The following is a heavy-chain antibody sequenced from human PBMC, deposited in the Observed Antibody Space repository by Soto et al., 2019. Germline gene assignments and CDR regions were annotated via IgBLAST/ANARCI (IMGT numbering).Heavy chain of an antibody. J-gene: IGHJ6*02. D-gene: IGHD6-6*01. CDR2: ISYDGSNK. Sequence: PGGSLRLSCAASGFTFSSYAMHWVRQAPGKGLEWVAVISYDGSNKYYADSVKGRFTISRDNSKNTLYLQMNSLRAEDTAVYYCARAAIAARTNNYYYYGMDVWGQGTTVTVSS. V-gene: IGHV3-30-3*01. CDR1: GFTFSSYA. CDR3: ARAAIAARTNNYYYYGMDV.